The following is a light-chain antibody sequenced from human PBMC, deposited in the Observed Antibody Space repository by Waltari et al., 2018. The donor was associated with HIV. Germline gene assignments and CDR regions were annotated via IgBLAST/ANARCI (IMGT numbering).Light chain of an antibody. CDR2: GAS. Sequence: EIVLTQSPATLSLSPGERATLSCRASQSVGNYLAWYQQKPGQAPRLLMYGASSRATGLPARFSGSGSGTDFTLTISSLEPGDFGVYYYQQRSNWPISFGQGTRLEIK. CDR1: QSVGNY. V-gene: IGKV3-11*01. J-gene: IGKJ5*01. CDR3: QQRSNWPIS.